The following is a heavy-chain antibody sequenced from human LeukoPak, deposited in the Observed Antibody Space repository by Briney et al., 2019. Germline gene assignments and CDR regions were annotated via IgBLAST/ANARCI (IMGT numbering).Heavy chain of an antibody. V-gene: IGHV1-69*13. J-gene: IGHJ2*01. CDR3: ARTERWLQMYYWYFDL. CDR2: IIPIFGTA. D-gene: IGHD5-24*01. Sequence: SVKVSCKASGGTFSSYAISWVRQAPGQGLEWMGGIIPIFGTANYAQKFQGRVTITADESTSTAYMKLSSLRSEDTAVYYCARTERWLQMYYWYFDLWGRGTLVTVSS. CDR1: GGTFSSYA.